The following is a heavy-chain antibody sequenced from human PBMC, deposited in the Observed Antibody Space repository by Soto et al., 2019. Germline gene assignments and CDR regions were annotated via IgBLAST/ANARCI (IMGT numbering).Heavy chain of an antibody. CDR1: GFTFSTYG. CDR2: IWYDGSNK. Sequence: QVQLVESGGGVVQPGRSLRLSCAASGFTFSTYGMHWVRQAPGKGLEWVAVIWYDGSNKYYADSVKGRFTISRDNSKNTLSLQINSRRADDTAVYYCARGWYCGGDCYEWYVDLWGRGTLFTVSS. V-gene: IGHV3-33*01. D-gene: IGHD2-21*02. J-gene: IGHJ2*01. CDR3: ARGWYCGGDCYEWYVDL.